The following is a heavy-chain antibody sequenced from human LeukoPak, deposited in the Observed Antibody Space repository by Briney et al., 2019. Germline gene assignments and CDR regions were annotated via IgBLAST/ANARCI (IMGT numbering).Heavy chain of an antibody. J-gene: IGHJ4*02. D-gene: IGHD6-13*01. CDR1: GGSISSSSYY. Sequence: SETLSLTCTVSGGSISSSSYYWGWIRQPPGKGLEWIGSIYYSGSTNYNPSLKSRVTISVDTSKNQFSLKLSSVTAADTAVYYCARRSSSWYPFDYWGQGTLVTVSS. V-gene: IGHV4-39*07. CDR2: IYYSGST. CDR3: ARRSSSWYPFDY.